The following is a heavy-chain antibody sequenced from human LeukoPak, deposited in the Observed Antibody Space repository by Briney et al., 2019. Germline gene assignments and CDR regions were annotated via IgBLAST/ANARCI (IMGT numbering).Heavy chain of an antibody. CDR1: GYTFNIFD. J-gene: IGHJ5*02. D-gene: IGHD3-22*01. V-gene: IGHV1-8*03. CDR2: VNPNRGKT. CDR3: ARGRSYDSRYNWFDP. Sequence: ASVKVSCKASGYTFNIFDIHWVRQAPGQGREWMGCVNPNRGKTDYAQKFQGRVTIITDTSINTVYMELSSLRSEDTAVYYCARGRSYDSRYNWFDPWGQGTLVTVSS.